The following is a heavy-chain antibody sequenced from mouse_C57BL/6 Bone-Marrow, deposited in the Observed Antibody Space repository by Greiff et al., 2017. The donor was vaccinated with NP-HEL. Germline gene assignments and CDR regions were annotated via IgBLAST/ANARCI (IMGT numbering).Heavy chain of an antibody. CDR2: IYPRSGNT. J-gene: IGHJ1*03. D-gene: IGHD1-1*01. V-gene: IGHV1-81*01. CDR1: GYTFTSYG. CDR3: AREAIYYGSSYDWYFDV. Sequence: QVQLKESGAELARPGASVKLSCKASGYTFTSYGISWVQQRTGQGLEWIGEIYPRSGNTYYNEKFKGKATLTADKSSSTAYMELRSLTSEDTAVYFCAREAIYYGSSYDWYFDVWGTGTTVTVSS.